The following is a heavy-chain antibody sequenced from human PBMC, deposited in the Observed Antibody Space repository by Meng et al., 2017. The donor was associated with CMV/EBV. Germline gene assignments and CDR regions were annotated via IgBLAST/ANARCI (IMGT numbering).Heavy chain of an antibody. CDR2: ISAYSGNT. J-gene: IGHJ6*02. CDR3: ARETTLSYGMDV. Sequence: ASVKVSCKGSGYTFSNYGFSWVRQAPGQGPEWMGWISAYSGNTNYAQKFQGRLTLTTDVSTSTVYMELRGLRFDDTAVYYCARETTLSYGMDVWGQGTTVTVSS. CDR1: GYTFSNYG. D-gene: IGHD4-11*01. V-gene: IGHV1-18*01.